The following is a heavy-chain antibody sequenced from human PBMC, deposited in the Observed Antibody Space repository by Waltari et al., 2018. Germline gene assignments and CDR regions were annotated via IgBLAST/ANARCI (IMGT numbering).Heavy chain of an antibody. CDR1: GGYIHTPKHY. CDR2: ISYAATT. J-gene: IGHJ3*01. V-gene: IGHV4-39*01. CDR3: ATYIGASVGTAAFDV. Sequence: QLQLQESGPGPVKPSETLSLTCSVAGGYIHTPKHYSSWIRQPPGQGLEWIGTISYAATTYTNPSLRSRLTMSRDTSKNQLSLTLGSTTAADTAVYYCATYIGASVGTAAFDVWGQGTMVTVSS. D-gene: IGHD5-12*01.